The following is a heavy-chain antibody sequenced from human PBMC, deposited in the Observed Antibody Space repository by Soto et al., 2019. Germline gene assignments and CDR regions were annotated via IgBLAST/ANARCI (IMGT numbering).Heavy chain of an antibody. CDR3: ARGMWYYYDSSGRYFDY. CDR2: IYHSGST. Sequence: SETLSLTCAVSGGSISSSNWWSWVRQPPGKGLEWIGEIYHSGSTNYNPSLKSRVTISVDKSKNQFSLKLSSVTAADTAVYYCARGMWYYYDSSGRYFDYWGQGTLVTVSS. J-gene: IGHJ4*02. V-gene: IGHV4-4*02. D-gene: IGHD3-22*01. CDR1: GGSISSSNW.